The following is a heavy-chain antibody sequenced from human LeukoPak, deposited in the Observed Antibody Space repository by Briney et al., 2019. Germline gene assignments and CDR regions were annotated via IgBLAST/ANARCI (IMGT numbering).Heavy chain of an antibody. CDR1: GFTFSSYA. Sequence: GGSLRLSCAASGFTFSSYAMSWVRQAPGKGLEWVSAISGSGGSTYYADSVKGRFTISRDNSKNTLYLQMNSLRAEDTAVYYCAKGLTSYGSGSYYPNYFDYWGQGTLVTVPS. CDR3: AKGLTSYGSGSYYPNYFDY. V-gene: IGHV3-23*01. J-gene: IGHJ4*02. CDR2: ISGSGGST. D-gene: IGHD3-10*01.